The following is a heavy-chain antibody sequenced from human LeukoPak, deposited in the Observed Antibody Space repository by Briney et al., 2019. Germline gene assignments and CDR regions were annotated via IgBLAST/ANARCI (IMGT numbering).Heavy chain of an antibody. Sequence: APVKVSCKASGYTFTSYGISWVRQAPGQGLEWMGWTSAYNGNTNYAQKLQGRVTMTTDTSTSTAYMELRSLRSDDTAVYYCARTMVGATVEPFDYWGQGTLVTVSS. D-gene: IGHD1-26*01. V-gene: IGHV1-18*01. J-gene: IGHJ4*02. CDR2: TSAYNGNT. CDR1: GYTFTSYG. CDR3: ARTMVGATVEPFDY.